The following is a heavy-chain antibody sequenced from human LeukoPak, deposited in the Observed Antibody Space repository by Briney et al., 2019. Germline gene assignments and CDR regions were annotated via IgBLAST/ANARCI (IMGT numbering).Heavy chain of an antibody. V-gene: IGHV4-39*07. CDR3: ARDNPGGSFGDYDY. CDR1: GGPISATTYY. J-gene: IGHJ4*02. Sequence: SETLSLTCAVSGGPISATTYYWGWIRQTTGKGLEWIGSIYSGGSTNYNPSLKSRVSISLDKSKNQISLRLSSVTVADTAMYYCARDNPGGSFGDYDYWGQGTLVTVSS. CDR2: IYSGGST. D-gene: IGHD4-17*01.